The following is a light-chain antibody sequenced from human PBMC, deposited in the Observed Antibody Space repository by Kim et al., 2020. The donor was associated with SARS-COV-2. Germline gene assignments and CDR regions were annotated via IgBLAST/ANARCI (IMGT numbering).Light chain of an antibody. CDR2: GKN. CDR3: NSRDSSGNHLRV. CDR1: CLRTYY. V-gene: IGLV3-19*01. Sequence: LGRTVRITCQGDCLRTYYASWYQQKPGQAPVLVIYGKNNRPSGIPDRFSGSSSGNTASLTITGAQAEDEADYYCNSRDSSGNHLRVFGGGTQLTVL. J-gene: IGLJ3*02.